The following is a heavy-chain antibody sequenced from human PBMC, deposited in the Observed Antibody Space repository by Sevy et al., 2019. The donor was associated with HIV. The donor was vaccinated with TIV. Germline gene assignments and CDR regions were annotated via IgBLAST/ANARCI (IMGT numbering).Heavy chain of an antibody. CDR3: GPGYCSSTSCTRKNWFDP. Sequence: GGSLRLSCAASGFTFSSYEMNWVRQAPGKGLEWVSYISSSGSTIYYADSVKGRFTISRDNAKNSLYLQMNSLRAEDTAVYYCGPGYCSSTSCTRKNWFDPWAREPWSPSPQ. CDR1: GFTFSSYE. V-gene: IGHV3-48*03. CDR2: ISSSGSTI. J-gene: IGHJ5*02. D-gene: IGHD2-2*01.